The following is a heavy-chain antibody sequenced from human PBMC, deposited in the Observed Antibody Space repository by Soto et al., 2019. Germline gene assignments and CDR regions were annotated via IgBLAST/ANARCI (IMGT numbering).Heavy chain of an antibody. J-gene: IGHJ4*02. D-gene: IGHD3-10*01. V-gene: IGHV3-23*01. CDR1: GFTFSSHY. Sequence: EVHLLESGGGLVKPGGSLRLSCAASGFTFSSHYMAWFRQALGKGLEWVSTISGSGGSTYYADCVKGRFTISRDDSKNTLYLQMNSLRAEDTAVYYCAKPREVTGRGRFDYWGQGTLLTVSS. CDR3: AKPREVTGRGRFDY. CDR2: ISGSGGST.